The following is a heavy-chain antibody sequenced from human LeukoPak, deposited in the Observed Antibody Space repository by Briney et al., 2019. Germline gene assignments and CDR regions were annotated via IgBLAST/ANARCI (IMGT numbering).Heavy chain of an antibody. J-gene: IGHJ4*02. D-gene: IGHD5-24*01. Sequence: SETLSLTCTVSGGSISSYYWGWIRQPPGKGLEWIGSIYYSGSTYYNPSLKSRVTISVDTSKNQFSLKLSSVTAADTAVYYCARLQDGYNTFDYWGQGTLVTVSS. V-gene: IGHV4-39*01. CDR3: ARLQDGYNTFDY. CDR2: IYYSGST. CDR1: GGSISSYY.